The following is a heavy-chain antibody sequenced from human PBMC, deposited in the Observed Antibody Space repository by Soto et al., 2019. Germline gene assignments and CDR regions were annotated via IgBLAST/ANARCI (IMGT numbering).Heavy chain of an antibody. CDR1: GYTFTRSG. CDR2: ISSYNGDT. Sequence: SVKVSCKASGYTFTRSGISWVRQAPGQGPEWMGWISSYNGDTNYAQTFQGRVTMTTDTSTSTAYMELRSLRSDDTAVYYCAREGVAPYCYYGMDVWGQGTPVTVSS. J-gene: IGHJ6*02. D-gene: IGHD5-12*01. CDR3: AREGVAPYCYYGMDV. V-gene: IGHV1-18*01.